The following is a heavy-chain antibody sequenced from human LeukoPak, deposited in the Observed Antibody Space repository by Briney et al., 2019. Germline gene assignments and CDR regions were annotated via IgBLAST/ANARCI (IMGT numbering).Heavy chain of an antibody. Sequence: GGSLRLSCAASGFTFSGYAMSWVRQAPGKGLEWVSAISGSGGSTHYADSVKGRFTISRDNSKNTLYLQMNSLRAEDTAVYYCAKDLGNRVGATASVAWGQGTLVTVSS. CDR3: AKDLGNRVGATASVA. J-gene: IGHJ5*02. V-gene: IGHV3-23*01. CDR1: GFTFSGYA. D-gene: IGHD1-26*01. CDR2: ISGSGGST.